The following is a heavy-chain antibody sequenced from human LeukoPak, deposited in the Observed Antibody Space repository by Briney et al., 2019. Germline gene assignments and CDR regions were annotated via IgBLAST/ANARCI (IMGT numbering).Heavy chain of an antibody. CDR1: GYTFTGYY. Sequence: ASVKVSCKASGYTFTGYYMHWVRQAPGQGLEWIGWINPDSGGTNYAQKFQGRVTMTRDTSISTAYMELSRLRSDDTAVYYCARPLGYCSSTSCSIDYWGQGTLVTVSS. CDR3: ARPLGYCSSTSCSIDY. V-gene: IGHV1-2*02. D-gene: IGHD2-2*01. CDR2: INPDSGGT. J-gene: IGHJ4*02.